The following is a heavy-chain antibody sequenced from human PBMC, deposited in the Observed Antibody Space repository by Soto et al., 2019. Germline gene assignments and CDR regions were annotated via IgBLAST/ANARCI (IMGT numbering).Heavy chain of an antibody. V-gene: IGHV1-18*01. CDR3: ARLLGYYDSSGSHPAYFDY. CDR1: GYTFTSYG. J-gene: IGHJ4*02. Sequence: AASVKVSCKASGYTFTSYGISWVRQAPGQGLEWMGWISAYNGNTNYAQKLQGRVTMTTDTSTSTAYMELRSLRSDDTAVYYCARLLGYYDSSGSHPAYFDYWGQGTLVTVSS. CDR2: ISAYNGNT. D-gene: IGHD3-22*01.